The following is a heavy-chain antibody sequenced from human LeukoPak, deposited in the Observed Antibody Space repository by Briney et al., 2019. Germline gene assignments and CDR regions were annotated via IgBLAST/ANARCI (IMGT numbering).Heavy chain of an antibody. CDR1: GGSISSYY. Sequence: PSETLSLTCTVSGGSISSYYWSWIRQPAGKGLEWIGRTYTSGSTNYNPSLKSRVTMSVDTSKNQFSLKLSSVTAADTAVYYCAREGYGSVIYYYGMDVWGQGTTVTVSS. CDR3: AREGYGSVIYYYGMDV. V-gene: IGHV4-4*07. CDR2: TYTSGST. J-gene: IGHJ6*02. D-gene: IGHD3-10*01.